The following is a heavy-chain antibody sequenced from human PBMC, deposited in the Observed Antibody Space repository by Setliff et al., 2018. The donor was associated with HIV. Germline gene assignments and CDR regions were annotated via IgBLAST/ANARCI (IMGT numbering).Heavy chain of an antibody. CDR2: INPSGGST. V-gene: IGHV1-46*01. J-gene: IGHJ4*02. CDR3: VKMALAGTYLDY. Sequence: ASVKVSCKASGYTFTFYSIHWVRQAPGHGLEWMGIINPSGGSTSYSQKFQGRVTMTRDTSTSTVYMELNSLRSEDTALYYCVKMALAGTYLDYWGQGTLVTVSS. D-gene: IGHD6-19*01. CDR1: GYTFTFYS.